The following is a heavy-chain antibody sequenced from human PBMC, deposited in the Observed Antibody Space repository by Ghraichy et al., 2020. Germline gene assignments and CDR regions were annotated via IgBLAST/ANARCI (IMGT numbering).Heavy chain of an antibody. J-gene: IGHJ4*02. CDR2: ISGSGETT. D-gene: IGHD6-19*01. CDR3: VKPARQWLDYYYFDY. CDR1: GFTFNTHG. V-gene: IGHV3-23*01. Sequence: GFPRLSCAASGFTFNTHGMNWVRQAPGKGLEWVSAISGSGETTYYADSVRGRFTISRDNSKNMVYLQMNTLRVEDTAVYYCVKPARQWLDYYYFDYWGQGAVVTVSS.